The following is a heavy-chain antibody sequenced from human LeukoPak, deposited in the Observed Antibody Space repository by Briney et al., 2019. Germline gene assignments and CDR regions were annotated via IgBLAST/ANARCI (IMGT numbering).Heavy chain of an antibody. CDR2: IYISAIT. V-gene: IGHV3-66*04. D-gene: IGHD3-10*01. Sequence: GGSLRLSCTASGFSISSNDMNWVRQSPGKGLEWVSLIYISAITKYADSVQGRFTVSRDNSKNTLYLQMNSLRAEDTAVYYCAKRSPPYWGQGTLVTVSS. CDR3: AKRSPPY. CDR1: GFSISSND. J-gene: IGHJ4*02.